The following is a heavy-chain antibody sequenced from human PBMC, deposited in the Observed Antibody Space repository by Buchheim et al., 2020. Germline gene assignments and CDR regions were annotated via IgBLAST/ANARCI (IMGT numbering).Heavy chain of an antibody. CDR3: ARVVGATERNWFDP. V-gene: IGHV1-46*01. D-gene: IGHD1-26*01. J-gene: IGHJ5*02. CDR2: INPSGGST. Sequence: QVQLVQSGAEVKKPGASVKVSCTASGYTFTSYYMHWVRQAPGQGLEWMGIINPSGGSTSYAQKFQGRVTMTRDPSTSTVYMELSSLRSEDTAVYYCARVVGATERNWFDPWGQGTL. CDR1: GYTFTSYY.